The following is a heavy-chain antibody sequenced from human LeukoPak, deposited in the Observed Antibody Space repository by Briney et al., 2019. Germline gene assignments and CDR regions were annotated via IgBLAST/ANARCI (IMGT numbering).Heavy chain of an antibody. CDR2: IRYDGNNK. D-gene: IGHD6-19*01. CDR1: GFTFSSYG. CDR3: ARRSGIAVAGASDY. V-gene: IGHV3-33*08. Sequence: GRSLRLSCAASGFTFSSYGMHWVRQAPGKGLEWVAFIRYDGNNKYYGDSVKGRFTISRDNSKNTLYLQMNSLRAEDTAVYYCARRSGIAVAGASDYWGQGTLVTVSS. J-gene: IGHJ4*02.